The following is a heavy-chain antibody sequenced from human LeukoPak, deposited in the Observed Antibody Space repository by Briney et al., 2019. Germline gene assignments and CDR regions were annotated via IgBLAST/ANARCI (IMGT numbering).Heavy chain of an antibody. V-gene: IGHV4-39*01. CDR2: IHYSGNT. Sequence: SETLSLTCTVSGVSISSSNYYWGWIRQPPGKGLEWIGTIHYSGNTYYNPSLKSRVAISVDTSKNQFSLRLSSVTAADTAVYYCARDFGDYRVDYWGQGTLVTVSP. D-gene: IGHD4-17*01. CDR1: GVSISSSNYY. CDR3: ARDFGDYRVDY. J-gene: IGHJ4*02.